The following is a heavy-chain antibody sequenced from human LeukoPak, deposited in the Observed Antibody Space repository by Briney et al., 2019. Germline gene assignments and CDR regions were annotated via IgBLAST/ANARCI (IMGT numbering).Heavy chain of an antibody. CDR1: GFTFSKYG. Sequence: PGGSLRLSCTASGFTFSKYGMHWVRQAPGKGLEWVSSISSSSSYIYYADSVKGRFTISRDNAKNSLYLQMNSLRAEDTAVYYCARGKKIAAAGLDYWGQGTLVTVSS. CDR2: ISSSSSYI. J-gene: IGHJ4*02. D-gene: IGHD6-13*01. CDR3: ARGKKIAAAGLDY. V-gene: IGHV3-21*01.